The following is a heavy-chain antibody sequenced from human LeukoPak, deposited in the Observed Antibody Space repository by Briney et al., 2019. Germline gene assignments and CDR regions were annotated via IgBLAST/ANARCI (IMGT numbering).Heavy chain of an antibody. Sequence: KPSETLSLTCTVAGGSISSYYWSWIRQPPGKGLEWIGYIYHSGSTYYNPSLKSRVTISVDRSKNQFSLKLSSVTAADTAVYYCARDGCVGSSTSCPSRRYWGQGTLVTVSS. V-gene: IGHV4-59*12. D-gene: IGHD2-2*01. CDR3: ARDGCVGSSTSCPSRRY. CDR2: IYHSGST. CDR1: GGSISSYY. J-gene: IGHJ4*02.